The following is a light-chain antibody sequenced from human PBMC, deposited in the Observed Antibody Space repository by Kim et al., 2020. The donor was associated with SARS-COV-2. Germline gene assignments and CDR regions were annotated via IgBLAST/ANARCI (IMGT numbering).Light chain of an antibody. V-gene: IGKV3-11*01. CDR3: QQRSNWPPYT. CDR1: QSVSSY. CDR2: DAS. Sequence: EIVLTQSPATLSLSPGERATLSCRASQSVSSYLAWYQQKPGQAPRLLIYDASNRATGIPARFGGSGSGTDFTLTISSLEPEDFAVYYCQQRSNWPPYTFGQGTKLEI. J-gene: IGKJ2*01.